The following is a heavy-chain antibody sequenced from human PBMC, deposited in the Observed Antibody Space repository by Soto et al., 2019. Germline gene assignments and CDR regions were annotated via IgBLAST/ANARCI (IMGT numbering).Heavy chain of an antibody. J-gene: IGHJ4*02. D-gene: IGHD3-3*01. CDR1: GYTFSNYE. CDR3: ARGPRESGEWLLFDY. Sequence: WPPVTVSCKASGYTFSNYEINWVRQASGQGLEWMGRMNPNDGNTGYAQNFQGRVSMTRNTSINTAYMELSSLRSDDTAVYYCARGPRESGEWLLFDYWGQGALVTVSS. CDR2: MNPNDGNT. V-gene: IGHV1-8*01.